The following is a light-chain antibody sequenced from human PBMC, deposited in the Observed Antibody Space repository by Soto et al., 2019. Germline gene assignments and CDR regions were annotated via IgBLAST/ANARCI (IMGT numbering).Light chain of an antibody. CDR1: TSDVGTYDY. J-gene: IGLJ1*01. CDR2: EVS. V-gene: IGLV2-14*01. CDR3: SSYVGATTRV. Sequence: SVLTQPASVSGSPGQSITISCTGTTSDVGTYDYVSWYQHQPGEAPKVMIYEVSNRPSGVSDRFSGSKSGNTASLTISGLQAEDEADYYCSSYVGATTRVFGTGTKVTVL.